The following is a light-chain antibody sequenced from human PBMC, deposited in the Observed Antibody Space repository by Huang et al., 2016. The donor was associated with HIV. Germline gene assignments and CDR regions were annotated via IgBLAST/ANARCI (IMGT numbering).Light chain of an antibody. CDR1: QSITTY. Sequence: DIQMTQSPSSLSASVGDRVTITCRARQSITTYLNWYQQKPGKAPTLLIYATDSLQSGVPSRFSGRGSGTEFTLTISSLQPDDFATYYCQQGYTTSWTFGPGTKVE. CDR3: QQGYTTSWT. CDR2: ATD. V-gene: IGKV1-39*01. J-gene: IGKJ1*01.